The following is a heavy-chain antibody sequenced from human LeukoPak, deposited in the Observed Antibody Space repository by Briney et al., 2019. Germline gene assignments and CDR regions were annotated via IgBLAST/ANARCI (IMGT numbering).Heavy chain of an antibody. V-gene: IGHV3-23*01. J-gene: IGHJ5*02. CDR2: ISGNGVNT. D-gene: IGHD3-3*01. CDR3: VRRTGINVSVRFPS. Sequence: PGGSLRLSCAASGFTFTTYAMSWVRQAPGKGLEWLSAISGNGVNTYYADSVKGRFTISRDNSKNTLYLQLNSLRAEDTAVYYCVRRTGINVSVRFPSWGQGTLVTVSS. CDR1: GFTFTTYA.